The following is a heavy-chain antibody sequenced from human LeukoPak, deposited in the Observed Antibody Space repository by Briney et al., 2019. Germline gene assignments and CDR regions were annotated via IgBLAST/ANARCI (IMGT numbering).Heavy chain of an antibody. J-gene: IGHJ4*02. CDR3: ARGVLDTAMVTD. CDR2: INSDGSST. Sequence: GGSLRLSCAASGFTFSSYWMHWVRQAPGKGLVWVSRINSDGSSTSYADSVKGRFTISRDNAKNSLYLQMNSLRAEDTAVYYCARGVLDTAMVTDWGQGTLVTVSS. D-gene: IGHD5-18*01. CDR1: GFTFSSYW. V-gene: IGHV3-74*01.